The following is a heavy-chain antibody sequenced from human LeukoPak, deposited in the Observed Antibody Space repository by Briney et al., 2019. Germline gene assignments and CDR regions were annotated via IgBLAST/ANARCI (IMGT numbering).Heavy chain of an antibody. CDR2: ILSDGSQT. D-gene: IGHD4-23*01. V-gene: IGHV3-33*01. Sequence: GRSLRLSCAASGFTFRTYGMHWIRQAPGKGLEWVALILSDGSQTYYTDSVKGRFTISRDNSENTLHLQMSSLRDEDTAVYYCARDDDYPGNNLDHWGQGTLVTVSS. CDR3: ARDDDYPGNNLDH. J-gene: IGHJ4*02. CDR1: GFTFRTYG.